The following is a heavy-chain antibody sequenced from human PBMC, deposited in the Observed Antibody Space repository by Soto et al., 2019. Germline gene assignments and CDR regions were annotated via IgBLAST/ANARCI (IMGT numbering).Heavy chain of an antibody. J-gene: IGHJ4*02. V-gene: IGHV3-11*06. Sequence: GGSLRLSCASSGFTFIDYYMSWIRQAPGKGLEWVSYISSSSYTNYADSVKGRFTISRDNAKNSLYLQMNSLRAEDTAVYYCARDTTYYYDSSGYPPDYWGQGTLVTVSS. CDR2: ISSSSYT. CDR1: GFTFIDYY. D-gene: IGHD3-22*01. CDR3: ARDTTYYYDSSGYPPDY.